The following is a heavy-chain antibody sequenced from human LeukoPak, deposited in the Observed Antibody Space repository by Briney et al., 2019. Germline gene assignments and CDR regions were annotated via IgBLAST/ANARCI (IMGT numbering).Heavy chain of an antibody. CDR2: INHSGST. J-gene: IGHJ6*03. CDR1: GGSFSGYY. V-gene: IGHV4-34*01. D-gene: IGHD2-2*01. CDR3: ARNLRYCSSTSCSWGLYYYYYMDV. Sequence: SETLSLTCAVYGGSFSGYYWSWIRQPPGKGLEWIGEINHSGSTNYNPSLKSRATISVDTSKNQFSLKLSSVTAADTAVYYCARNLRYCSSTSCSWGLYYYYYMDVWGKGTTVTVSS.